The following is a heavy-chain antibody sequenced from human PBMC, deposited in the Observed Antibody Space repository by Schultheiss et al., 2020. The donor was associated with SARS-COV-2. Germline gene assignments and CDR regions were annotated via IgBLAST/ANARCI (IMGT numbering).Heavy chain of an antibody. Sequence: SQTLSLTCTVSGGSISSGGYYWSWIRQHPGKGLEWIGYIYYSGSTYYNPSLKSRVTISVDTSKNQFSLKLSSVTAADTAVYYCARVGIAARRMYFDLWGRGTLVTVAS. D-gene: IGHD6-6*01. J-gene: IGHJ2*01. CDR3: ARVGIAARRMYFDL. CDR1: GGSISSGGYY. V-gene: IGHV4-31*03. CDR2: IYYSGST.